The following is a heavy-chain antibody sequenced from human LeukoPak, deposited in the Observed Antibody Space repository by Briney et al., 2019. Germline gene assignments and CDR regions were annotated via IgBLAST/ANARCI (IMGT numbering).Heavy chain of an antibody. J-gene: IGHJ4*02. CDR3: AEDSDYGRLMDC. CDR2: FDPEDGET. Sequence: ASVKVSCKVSGYTLTELSMHWVRQAPGKGLEWMGGFDPEDGETIYAQKFQGRVTMTTDTSTSTAYMELRSLRSDDTAVYYCAEDSDYGRLMDCWGQGTLVTVSS. D-gene: IGHD4-17*01. CDR1: GYTLTELS. V-gene: IGHV1-24*01.